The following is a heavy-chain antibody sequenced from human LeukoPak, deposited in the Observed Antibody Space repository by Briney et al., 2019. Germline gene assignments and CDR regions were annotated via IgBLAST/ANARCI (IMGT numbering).Heavy chain of an antibody. CDR1: GGSFSGYY. V-gene: IGHV4-34*01. CDR3: ARGLGRPFDY. CDR2: INHSGST. D-gene: IGHD1-26*01. J-gene: IGHJ4*02. Sequence: SETLSLTCAVYGGSFSGYYWSWIRQPPGKGLEWIGEINHSGSTNHNPSLKSRVTISVDTSKNQFSLKLSSVTAADTAVYYCARGLGRPFDYWGQGALVTVSS.